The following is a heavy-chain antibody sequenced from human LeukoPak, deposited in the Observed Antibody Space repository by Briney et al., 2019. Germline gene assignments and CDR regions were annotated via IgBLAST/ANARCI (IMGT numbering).Heavy chain of an antibody. V-gene: IGHV1-69*13. J-gene: IGHJ6*02. CDR2: IIPIFGTA. CDR1: GGTFSSYA. Sequence: SVKVSCTASGGTFSSYAISWVRQAPGQGLEWMGGIIPIFGTANYAQKFQGRVTTTADESTSTAYMELSSLRSEDTAVYYCASPTFVVVPAAMGHYYYYGMDVWGQGTTVTVSS. D-gene: IGHD2-2*01. CDR3: ASPTFVVVPAAMGHYYYYGMDV.